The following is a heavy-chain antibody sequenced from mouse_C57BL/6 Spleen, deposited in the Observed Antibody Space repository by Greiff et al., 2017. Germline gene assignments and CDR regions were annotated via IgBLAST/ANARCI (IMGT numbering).Heavy chain of an antibody. CDR2: INPNNGGT. V-gene: IGHV1-22*01. Sequence: VQLQQSGPELVKPGASVKMSCKASGYTFTDYNMHWVKQSHGKSLEWIGYINPNNGGTSDNQKFKGKATLTVNKSSSTASLELRSLTSEDSAVYYCARGYGSSYGFAYWGQGTLVTVSA. CDR1: GYTFTDYN. CDR3: ARGYGSSYGFAY. D-gene: IGHD1-1*01. J-gene: IGHJ3*01.